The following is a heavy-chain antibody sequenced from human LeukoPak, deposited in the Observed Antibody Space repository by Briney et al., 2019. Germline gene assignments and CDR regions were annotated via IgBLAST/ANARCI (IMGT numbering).Heavy chain of an antibody. CDR3: ARAQYYYDSSGYPFYYFDY. CDR1: GYTFTGYY. Sequence: ASVKVSCKASGYTFTGYYMHWVRQAPGQGLEWMGWISPNSGGTNYAQKFQGRVTMTRDTSISTAYMELSRLRSDDTAVYYCARAQYYYDSSGYPFYYFDYWGQGTLVTVSS. J-gene: IGHJ4*02. CDR2: ISPNSGGT. V-gene: IGHV1-2*02. D-gene: IGHD3-22*01.